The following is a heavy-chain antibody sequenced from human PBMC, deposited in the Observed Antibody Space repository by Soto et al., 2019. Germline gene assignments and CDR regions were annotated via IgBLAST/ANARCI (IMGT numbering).Heavy chain of an antibody. J-gene: IGHJ6*02. CDR1: GFTFSSYA. Sequence: GGSLRLSCAASGFTFSSYAMHWVRQAPGKGLEWVAVISYDGSNKYYADSVKGRFTISRDNSKNSLSLQMTSLTVEDTAVYYCAGNYYYFGLDVWGPGTTVTVSS. CDR2: ISYDGSNK. V-gene: IGHV3-30*14. CDR3: AGNYYYFGLDV.